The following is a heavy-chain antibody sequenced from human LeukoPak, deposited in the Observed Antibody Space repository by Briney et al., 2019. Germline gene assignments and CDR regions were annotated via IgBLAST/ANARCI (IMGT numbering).Heavy chain of an antibody. CDR2: IWYDGSNK. V-gene: IGHV3-33*06. CDR1: GFTFSSYG. D-gene: IGHD4-17*01. J-gene: IGHJ4*02. Sequence: PGRSLRLSCVASGFTFSSYGMHWVRQAPGKGLEWVAVIWYDGSNKYYADSVKGRFTISRDNSKNTLYLQMNSLRAEDTAVYYCAKDIHDYGDYGVPGDWGQGTLVTVSS. CDR3: AKDIHDYGDYGVPGD.